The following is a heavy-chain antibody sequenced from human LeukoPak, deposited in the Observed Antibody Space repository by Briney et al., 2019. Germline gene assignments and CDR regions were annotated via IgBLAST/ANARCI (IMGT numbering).Heavy chain of an antibody. D-gene: IGHD3-3*01. CDR2: ISSSGSTI. CDR1: GFTFSSYE. V-gene: IGHV3-48*03. Sequence: RPGGSLRLSCAASGFTFSSYEMNWVRQAPGKGLEWVSYISSSGSTIYYADSVKGRFTISRDNAKNSLYLQMNSLRAEDTAVYYCARGVKRFLEWFRHYYFDYWGQGTLVTVSS. J-gene: IGHJ4*02. CDR3: ARGVKRFLEWFRHYYFDY.